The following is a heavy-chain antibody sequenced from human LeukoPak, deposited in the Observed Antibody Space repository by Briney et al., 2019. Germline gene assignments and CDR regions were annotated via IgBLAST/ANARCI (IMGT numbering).Heavy chain of an antibody. V-gene: IGHV4-34*01. CDR2: INHSGST. CDR3: ARDSGTTGEVKFDP. Sequence: PSETLSLTCAVYGVSFSGYYWSWIRQPPGKGLEWIGEINHSGSTNYNPSLKSRVTMSADTSRNHVSLTLNSVTAADTAVYYCARDSGTTGEVKFDPWGQGTLVTVSS. CDR1: GVSFSGYY. D-gene: IGHD3-10*01. J-gene: IGHJ5*02.